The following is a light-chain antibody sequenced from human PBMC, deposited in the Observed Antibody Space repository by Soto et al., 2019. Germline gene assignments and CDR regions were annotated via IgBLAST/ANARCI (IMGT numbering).Light chain of an antibody. CDR3: QQYGSSPPIT. Sequence: EIVLTQSPGTLSLSPGEGATLSCRASQSVSSSYLAWYQQKPGQAPRLLIYGASSRATGIPDRFSGSGSGTDFTLTIRRLEPEDFAVYYCQQYGSSPPITFGQGTDWRL. V-gene: IGKV3-20*01. CDR1: QSVSSSY. J-gene: IGKJ5*01. CDR2: GAS.